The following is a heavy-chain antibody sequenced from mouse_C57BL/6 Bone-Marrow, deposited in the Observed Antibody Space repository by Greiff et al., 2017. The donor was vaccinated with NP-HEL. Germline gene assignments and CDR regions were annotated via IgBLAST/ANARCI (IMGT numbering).Heavy chain of an antibody. D-gene: IGHD2-3*01. Sequence: QVQLQQSGAELVRPGASVTLSCKASGYTFTDYEMHWVKQTPVHGLEWIGAIDPETGGTAYNQKFKGKAILTADKSSSTAYMELRSLTSEDSAVYYCTRDGYYPYYAMDYWGQGTSVTVSS. CDR2: IDPETGGT. V-gene: IGHV1-15*01. J-gene: IGHJ4*01. CDR1: GYTFTDYE. CDR3: TRDGYYPYYAMDY.